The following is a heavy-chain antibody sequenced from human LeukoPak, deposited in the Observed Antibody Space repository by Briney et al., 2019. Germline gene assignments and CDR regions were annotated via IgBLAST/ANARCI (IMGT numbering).Heavy chain of an antibody. CDR2: IKLDGSEK. J-gene: IGHJ3*02. Sequence: GGSLRLSCAASGFTFSSYWMTWVRQAPGKGLEWVANIKLDGSEKYYVDSVKGRFTISRDNAKSSLFLQMNSLRAEDTAVYYCARAPIGRAYAFDIWGQGTMVTVSS. CDR3: ARAPIGRAYAFDI. D-gene: IGHD1-26*01. V-gene: IGHV3-7*01. CDR1: GFTFSSYW.